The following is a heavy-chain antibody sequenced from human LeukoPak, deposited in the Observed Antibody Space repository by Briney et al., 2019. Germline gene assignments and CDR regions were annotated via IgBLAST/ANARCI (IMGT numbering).Heavy chain of an antibody. Sequence: ASVKVSCKDSGGTFSSYSISWVRQAPRQGLEWMGGIIPLFNTPNYAQKFQGRVSITADKSTSTAYMELSSLRSEDTAVYYCARDGIAAAGTALFTFDYWGQGTLVTVSS. CDR1: GGTFSSYS. V-gene: IGHV1-69*06. CDR2: IIPLFNTP. CDR3: ARDGIAAAGTALFTFDY. D-gene: IGHD6-13*01. J-gene: IGHJ4*02.